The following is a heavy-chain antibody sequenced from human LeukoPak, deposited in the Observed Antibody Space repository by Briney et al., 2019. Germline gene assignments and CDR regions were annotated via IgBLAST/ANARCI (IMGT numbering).Heavy chain of an antibody. CDR3: ARDPGGHFDY. J-gene: IGHJ4*02. V-gene: IGHV3-21*01. Sequence: GGSLRLSCAASGFTFSSYSMNWVRQAPGKGLEWVSSISSSSYIYYADSVKGLFTISRDNAKNSLYLQMNSLRAEDTAVYYCARDPGGHFDYWGQGTLVTVSS. CDR1: GFTFSSYS. D-gene: IGHD6-25*01. CDR2: ISSSSYI.